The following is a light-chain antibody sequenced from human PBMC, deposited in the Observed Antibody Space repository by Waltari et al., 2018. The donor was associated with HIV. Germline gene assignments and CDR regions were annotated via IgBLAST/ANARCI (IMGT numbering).Light chain of an antibody. CDR1: ENIDTY. CDR3: QQTYNIPPIT. V-gene: IGKV1-39*01. J-gene: IGKJ5*01. Sequence: DIQMTQSPSSLSSYAGDRVTITCRASENIDTYLNWYQQKPGRAPQLLIYDASNLQTGVPSRFSGSGSGTDFTLTISSLQLEDFATYYCQQTYNIPPITFGQGTRLEIK. CDR2: DAS.